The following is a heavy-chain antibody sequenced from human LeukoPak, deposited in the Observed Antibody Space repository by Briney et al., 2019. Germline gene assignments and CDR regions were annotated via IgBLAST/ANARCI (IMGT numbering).Heavy chain of an antibody. Sequence: PGGSLRLSCAASGFTFSSYGMHWVRQAPGKGLEWVAVIWYDGSNKYYADSVKGRFTISRDNSKNTLYLQMNSLRAEDTAVYYCANAIFGVVNTPYYYYGMDVWGQGTTVTVSS. V-gene: IGHV3-33*06. CDR3: ANAIFGVVNTPYYYYGMDV. CDR1: GFTFSSYG. D-gene: IGHD3-3*01. J-gene: IGHJ6*02. CDR2: IWYDGSNK.